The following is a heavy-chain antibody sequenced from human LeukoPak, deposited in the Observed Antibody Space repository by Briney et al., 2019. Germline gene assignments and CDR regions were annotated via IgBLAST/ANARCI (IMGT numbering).Heavy chain of an antibody. D-gene: IGHD3-10*01. J-gene: IGHJ4*02. CDR2: INSDGSST. CDR1: GFTFRSYW. Sequence: PGGSLRLSCAASGFTFRSYWMPWVRHAPGKALVWASRINSDGSSTSYADSVKGRFTISRDNAKNTLYLQMNSLRAEDTAVYYCAREYYYGSGSYGYWGQGTLVAVSS. V-gene: IGHV3-74*01. CDR3: AREYYYGSGSYGY.